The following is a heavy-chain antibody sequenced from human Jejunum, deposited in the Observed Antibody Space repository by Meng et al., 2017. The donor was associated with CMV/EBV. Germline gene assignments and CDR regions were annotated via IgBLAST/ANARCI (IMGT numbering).Heavy chain of an antibody. CDR1: GFTFSSDG. Sequence: GFTFSSDGMNWVRQAPGKGLEWVSHISSGYSPIYYADSVKGRFTISRDNAKNSLYLQMNSLRAEDTAVYYCAKGRALTGAYYFDYWGQGTLVTVSS. D-gene: IGHD3-9*01. CDR2: ISSGYSPI. CDR3: AKGRALTGAYYFDY. J-gene: IGHJ4*02. V-gene: IGHV3-48*03.